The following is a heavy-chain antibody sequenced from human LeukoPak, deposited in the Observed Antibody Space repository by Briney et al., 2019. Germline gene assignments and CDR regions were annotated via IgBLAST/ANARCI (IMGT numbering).Heavy chain of an antibody. CDR1: GYTFTGYY. CDR2: INPNSGGT. CDR3: AREAYCSGTSCLDY. D-gene: IGHD2-2*01. Sequence: ASVKVSCKASGYTFTGYYMHWVRQAPGQGLEWMGWINPNSGGTNYAQKFQGRVTMTRDTSISTAYMELRSLRSDDTAVYFCAREAYCSGTSCLDYWGQGTLVTVSS. V-gene: IGHV1-2*02. J-gene: IGHJ4*02.